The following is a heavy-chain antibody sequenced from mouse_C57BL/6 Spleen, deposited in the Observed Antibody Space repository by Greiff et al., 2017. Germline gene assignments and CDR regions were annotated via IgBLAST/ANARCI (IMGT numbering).Heavy chain of an antibody. CDR2: IWSGGST. CDR1: GFSLTSYG. Sequence: QVQLKESGPGLVQPSQSLSITCTVSGFSLTSYGVHWVRQSPGKGLEWLGVIWSGGSTDYNAAFISRLSISKDNSKSQVFFKMNSLQADDTAIYYCARTNYSNYIYAMDYWGQGTSVTVSS. V-gene: IGHV2-2*01. D-gene: IGHD2-5*01. J-gene: IGHJ4*01. CDR3: ARTNYSNYIYAMDY.